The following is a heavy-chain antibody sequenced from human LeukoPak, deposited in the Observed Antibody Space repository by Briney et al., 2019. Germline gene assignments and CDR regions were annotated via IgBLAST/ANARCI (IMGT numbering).Heavy chain of an antibody. CDR2: IKQDGSEK. Sequence: GGSLRLSCAASGFTFNSYWMTWVRQAPGKGLEWVATIKQDGSEKNYVDSVKGRFNISRDNAKNSLYLQMSSLRDGDTAVYYCATGGPFVRGGPCDYWGQGILVTVSS. D-gene: IGHD3-10*01. J-gene: IGHJ4*02. CDR3: ATGGPFVRGGPCDY. V-gene: IGHV3-7*01. CDR1: GFTFNSYW.